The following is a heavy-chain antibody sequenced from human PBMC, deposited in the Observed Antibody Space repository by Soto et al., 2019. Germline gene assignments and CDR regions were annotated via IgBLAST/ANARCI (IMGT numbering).Heavy chain of an antibody. CDR3: ARVVDYCDPYYYYGMDV. J-gene: IGHJ6*02. CDR1: GFIFSTYS. CDR2: ISCSSSYI. Sequence: PGGSLRLSCAASGFIFSTYSMNWVRQAPGKGLEWVSSISCSSSYIYYADSVKGRFTISRDNAKNSLYLQMNSLRAEDTAVYYCARVVDYCDPYYYYGMDVWGQGTTVTVSS. D-gene: IGHD3-22*01. V-gene: IGHV3-21*01.